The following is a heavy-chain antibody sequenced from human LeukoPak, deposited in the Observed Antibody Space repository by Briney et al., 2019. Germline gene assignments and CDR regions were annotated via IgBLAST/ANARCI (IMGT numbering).Heavy chain of an antibody. CDR3: TRRIPGTMFES. D-gene: IGHD3-10*01. J-gene: IGHJ4*02. V-gene: IGHV4-39*01. CDR1: GASTTNTNYY. Sequence: SETLSLTCTVSGASTTNTNYYWGWIRQPPGKGLEWIATIYYSGRASYNPSLKSRLATSVDTSKNQFSLKLNSVTAADTAVYYCTRRIPGTMFESRGQGTLVTVSS. CDR2: IYYSGRA.